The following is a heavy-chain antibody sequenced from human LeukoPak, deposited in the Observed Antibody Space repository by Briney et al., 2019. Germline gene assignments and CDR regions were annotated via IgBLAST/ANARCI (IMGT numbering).Heavy chain of an antibody. V-gene: IGHV4-59*01. D-gene: IGHD6-13*01. CDR2: IYYSGST. J-gene: IGHJ4*02. Sequence: SETLSLTCTVSGGSISSYYWSWIRQRPGKGLEWIGYIYYSGSTNYNPSLKSRVTISVDTSKNQFSLKLSSVTAADTAVYYCARGGAGTVDYWGQGTLVTVSS. CDR3: ARGGAGTVDY. CDR1: GGSISSYY.